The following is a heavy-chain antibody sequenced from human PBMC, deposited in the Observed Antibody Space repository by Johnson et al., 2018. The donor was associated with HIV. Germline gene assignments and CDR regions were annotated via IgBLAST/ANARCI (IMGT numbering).Heavy chain of an antibody. Sequence: QVQLVESGGGVVQPGKSLRLSCAASGFTVSRNYMNWVRQAPGKGLEWVAVIWYDGSNKYYADSVKGRFTISRDNSKNTLYLQMISLRAEDTAVYFCAKGPRYDAFDIWGQGTMVTVSS. D-gene: IGHD1-1*01. CDR2: IWYDGSNK. V-gene: IGHV3-33*06. J-gene: IGHJ3*02. CDR1: GFTVSRNY. CDR3: AKGPRYDAFDI.